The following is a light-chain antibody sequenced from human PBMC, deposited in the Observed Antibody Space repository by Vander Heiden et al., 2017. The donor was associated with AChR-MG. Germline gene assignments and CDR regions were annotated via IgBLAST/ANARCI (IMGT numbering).Light chain of an antibody. V-gene: IGKV3-20*01. CDR3: QQYGSSPPFT. CDR2: GAS. J-gene: IGKJ3*01. CDR1: QSVSSSY. Sequence: EIVLTQSPGTLSLSPGERATLSCRASQSVSSSYLAWYQQKPGQAPRLLIYGASSRATGIPDRFSGNGSGTDFTLTISRLEPEDFAVYYCQQYGSSPPFTFGHGTKVDIK.